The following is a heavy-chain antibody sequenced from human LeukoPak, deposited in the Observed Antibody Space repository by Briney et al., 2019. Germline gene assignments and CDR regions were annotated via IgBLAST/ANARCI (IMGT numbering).Heavy chain of an antibody. D-gene: IGHD6-6*01. J-gene: IGHJ6*03. CDR3: ARGEALGGIAARLGYYYYYMDV. CDR2: IIPIFGTA. CDR1: GGTFSSYA. Sequence: SVKVSCKASGGTFSSYAISWVRQAPGQGLEWMGGIIPIFGTANYAQKFQGRVTITTDESTSTAYMELSSLRSEDTAVYYCARGEALGGIAARLGYYYYYMDVWGKGTTVTVSS. V-gene: IGHV1-69*05.